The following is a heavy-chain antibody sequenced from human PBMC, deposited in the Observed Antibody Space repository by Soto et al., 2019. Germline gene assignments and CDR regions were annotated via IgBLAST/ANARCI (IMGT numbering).Heavy chain of an antibody. CDR1: GDSITRSHW. D-gene: IGHD3-3*02. CDR3: AARHFWSGPWTARRLDY. CDR2: ISHSGNA. J-gene: IGHJ4*02. V-gene: IGHV4-4*02. Sequence: SETLSLTCAVSGDSITRSHWWNWVRQPPGKGLEWIGQISHSGNANYNPSLTSRVTISVDKSKNHFSLKLTAVTAADTAVYYGAARHFWSGPWTARRLDYWGQGTLVTVSS.